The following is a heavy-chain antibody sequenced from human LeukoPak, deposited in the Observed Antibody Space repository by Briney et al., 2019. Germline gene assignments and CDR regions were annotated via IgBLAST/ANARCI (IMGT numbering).Heavy chain of an antibody. D-gene: IGHD3/OR15-3a*01. CDR2: MNPNSGNT. J-gene: IGHJ6*03. Sequence: GASVKVSCKASGYTFTSYDMRWVRQATGQGLEWLGWMNPNSGNTGYAQNFQGRVTMTMNTSITTAYMELSSLRSEDTAVYYCARALSWTTESYYYMDVWGKGTTVTVSS. CDR3: ARALSWTTESYYYMDV. CDR1: GYTFTSYD. V-gene: IGHV1-8*01.